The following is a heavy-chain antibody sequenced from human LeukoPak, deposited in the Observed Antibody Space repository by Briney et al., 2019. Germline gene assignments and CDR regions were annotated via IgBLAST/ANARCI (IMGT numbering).Heavy chain of an antibody. V-gene: IGHV3-NL1*01. Sequence: GGSLRLSCAASGLTFSSYAMHWVRQAPGKGLEWVSVIYSGGSTYYTDSVKGRFTISRDNSKSTLYLQMDSLRSDDTAVYYCARDFFPIVDSSWYEIGYWGQGTLVTVSS. J-gene: IGHJ4*02. CDR3: ARDFFPIVDSSWYEIGY. CDR1: GLTFSSYA. CDR2: IYSGGST. D-gene: IGHD6-13*01.